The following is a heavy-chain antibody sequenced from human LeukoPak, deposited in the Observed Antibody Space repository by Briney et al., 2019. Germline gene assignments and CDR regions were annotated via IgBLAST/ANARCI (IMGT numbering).Heavy chain of an antibody. CDR2: INHSGST. V-gene: IGHV4-39*07. CDR1: GGSISSSSHS. CDR3: ARDPYSSSSGSDY. D-gene: IGHD6-6*01. Sequence: SETLSLTCTVSGGSISSSSHSWGWIRQPPGKGLEWIGEINHSGSTNYNPSLKSRVTISVDTSKNQFSLKLSSVTAADTAVYYCARDPYSSSSGSDYWGQGTLVTVSS. J-gene: IGHJ4*02.